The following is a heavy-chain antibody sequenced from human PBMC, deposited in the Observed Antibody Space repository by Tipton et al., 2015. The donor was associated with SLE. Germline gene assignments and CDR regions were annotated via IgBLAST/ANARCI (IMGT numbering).Heavy chain of an antibody. CDR3: ARLTYYYVSGIYKEGWFDP. CDR1: GYDFTSHW. CDR2: IYPGDSDT. J-gene: IGHJ5*02. D-gene: IGHD3-10*01. V-gene: IGHV5-51*03. Sequence: VQLVQSGAEVKKPGESLKISCKGSGYDFTSHWIGWVRQMPGKGLEWMGIIYPGDSDTRYNPSFQGQVTISADKSITTAYLQWSSLKASDTAMYYCARLTYYYVSGIYKEGWFDPWGQGTLVTVST.